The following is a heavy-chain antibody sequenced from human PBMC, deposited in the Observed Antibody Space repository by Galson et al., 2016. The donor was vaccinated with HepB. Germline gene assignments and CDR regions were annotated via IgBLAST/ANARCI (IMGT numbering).Heavy chain of an antibody. Sequence: SVKVSCKASGYIFSNYHLHWVRQAPGQGLEWMGAINPSDITTIYAQKFQGRVTMTSDTATSTVYMELSRLRSDDTAVYYCTRDRTVTTLLHYWGQGTLATVSS. CDR2: INPSDITT. CDR1: GYIFSNYH. J-gene: IGHJ4*02. D-gene: IGHD4-17*01. CDR3: TRDRTVTTLLHY. V-gene: IGHV1-46*03.